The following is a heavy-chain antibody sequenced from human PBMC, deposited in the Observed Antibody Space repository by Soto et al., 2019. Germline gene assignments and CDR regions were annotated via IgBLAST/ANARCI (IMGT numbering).Heavy chain of an antibody. Sequence: TGGSLRLSCAASRFTLSGYAMDWVRQAPGKGLEYVSGISSNGVGTYYANSVQGRFTISRDNSKNTVYLQMGSLRPEDMAVYYCARRARPDFYYMDVWGKGTTVTVS. CDR1: RFTLSGYA. CDR3: ARRARPDFYYMDV. J-gene: IGHJ6*03. CDR2: ISSNGVGT. V-gene: IGHV3-64*01. D-gene: IGHD6-6*01.